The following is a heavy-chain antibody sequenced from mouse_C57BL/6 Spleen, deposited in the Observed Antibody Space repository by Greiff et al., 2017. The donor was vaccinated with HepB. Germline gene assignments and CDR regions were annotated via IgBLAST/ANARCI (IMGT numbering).Heavy chain of an antibody. CDR3: ARYPIYYDYDGAY. V-gene: IGHV1-26*01. CDR1: GYTFTDYY. CDR2: INPNNGGT. D-gene: IGHD2-4*01. Sequence: EVQLQQSGPELVKPGASVKISCKASGYTFTDYYMNWVKQSHGKSLEWIGDINPNNGGTSYNQKFKGKATLTVDKSSSTAYMELRSLTSEDSAVYDCARYPIYYDYDGAYWGQGTLVTVSA. J-gene: IGHJ3*01.